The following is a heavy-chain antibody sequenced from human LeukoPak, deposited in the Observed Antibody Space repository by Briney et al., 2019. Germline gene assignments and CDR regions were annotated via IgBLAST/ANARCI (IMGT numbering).Heavy chain of an antibody. J-gene: IGHJ3*02. CDR3: ARDRVAFDI. Sequence: SLRLSCAGSGFTFSSYAMHRVRHAPGKGLEWVAVISYDGSNKYCAEFVKGGFTISRDNSKNTLYLQMNSLRDEDTAVYYCARDRVAFDIWGQGTMVTVSS. V-gene: IGHV3-30*04. CDR2: ISYDGSNK. CDR1: GFTFSSYA.